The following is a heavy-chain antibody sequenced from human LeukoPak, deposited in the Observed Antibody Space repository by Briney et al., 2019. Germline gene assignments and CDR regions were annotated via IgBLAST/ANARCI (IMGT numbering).Heavy chain of an antibody. J-gene: IGHJ6*03. D-gene: IGHD2-2*01. V-gene: IGHV1-8*01. CDR1: GYTFTSYD. CDR2: MNPNSGNT. Sequence: ASVKVSCKASGYTFTSYDINWVRQATGQGLEWMGWMNPNSGNTGYAQKFQGRVTITRNTSISTAYMELSSLRSEDTAVYYCASTSTKRGYYYMDVWGKGTTVTVSS. CDR3: ASTSTKRGYYYMDV.